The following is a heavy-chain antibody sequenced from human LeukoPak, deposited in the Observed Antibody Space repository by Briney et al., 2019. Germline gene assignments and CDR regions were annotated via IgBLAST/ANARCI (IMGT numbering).Heavy chain of an antibody. J-gene: IGHJ4*02. CDR3: ARDKKSGESSEIDY. Sequence: SGGSLRLSCAASGFTFSNYWVHWVRQAPGKGLGWVSRINRDGSTTKYADTVKGRFTVSRDNAKNTLNLQMNSLRAEDTAVYYCARDKKSGESSEIDYWGQGTLVTVSS. CDR2: INRDGSTT. CDR1: GFTFSNYW. D-gene: IGHD3-10*01. V-gene: IGHV3-74*03.